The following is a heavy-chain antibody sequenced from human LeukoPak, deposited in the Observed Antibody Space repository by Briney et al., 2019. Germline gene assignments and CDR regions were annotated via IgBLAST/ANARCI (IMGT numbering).Heavy chain of an antibody. D-gene: IGHD3-16*01. CDR3: ARVGRGDYVWGSYSFDY. J-gene: IGHJ4*02. CDR2: IYYTGST. V-gene: IGHV4-59*01. Sequence: PSETLSLTCTVSGGSIRSYYWNWIRQPPGKGLEWIGDIYYTGSTNYNPSLKSRVTISVDTSKNQFSLKLSSVTAADTAVYYCARVGRGDYVWGSYSFDYWGQGTLVTVSS. CDR1: GGSIRSYY.